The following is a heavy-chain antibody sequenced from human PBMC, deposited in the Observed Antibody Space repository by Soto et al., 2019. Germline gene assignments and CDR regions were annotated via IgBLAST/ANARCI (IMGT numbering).Heavy chain of an antibody. CDR3: ARDGVSGYDSPDLTTFDY. D-gene: IGHD5-12*01. V-gene: IGHV3-21*01. J-gene: IGHJ4*02. CDR1: GFMFSNYT. CDR2: ISSSSSYI. Sequence: EVQLVESGGGLVKPGGSLRLSCAASGFMFSNYTMSWVRQATGKGLEWVSSISSSSSYIYYADSVRGRFTISRDNAKNSLYLQMNSLRAEDTALYYCARDGVSGYDSPDLTTFDYWGQGTLVTVSS.